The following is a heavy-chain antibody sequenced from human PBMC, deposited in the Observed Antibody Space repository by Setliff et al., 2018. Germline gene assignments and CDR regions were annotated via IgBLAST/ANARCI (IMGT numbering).Heavy chain of an antibody. V-gene: IGHV3-66*01. CDR1: GFTVSSNY. J-gene: IGHJ4*02. CDR3: ARERYFWSGYHN. Sequence: SLRLSCAASGFTVSSNYMSWVRQAPGKGLEWVSVIYSGGSTYYADSVKGRFTISRDNSKNTLYLQMNSLRAEDTAVYYCARERYFWSGYHNWGQGTLVTVSS. CDR2: IYSGGST. D-gene: IGHD3-3*01.